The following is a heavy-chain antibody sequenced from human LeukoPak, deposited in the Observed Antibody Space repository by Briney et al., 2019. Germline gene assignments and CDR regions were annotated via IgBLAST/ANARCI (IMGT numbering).Heavy chain of an antibody. CDR3: ARAPAVYFFYIDV. V-gene: IGHV3-11*04. J-gene: IGHJ6*03. Sequence: GGSLRLSCAASGFNFSDYHMTWIRQAPGKGLEWVSYISNSDDSINYADSVSGRFTISRDNAKSSVYLQMNSLRVEDTAVYYCARAPAVYFFYIDVWGEGTTVTVSS. CDR1: GFNFSDYH. CDR2: ISNSDDSI.